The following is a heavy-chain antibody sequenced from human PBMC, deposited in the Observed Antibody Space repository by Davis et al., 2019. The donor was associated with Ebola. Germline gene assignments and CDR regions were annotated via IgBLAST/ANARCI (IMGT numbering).Heavy chain of an antibody. CDR1: GYNFMYYG. CDR2: ISAYNDNT. CDR3: ARDRRLIVVVPTATWFAP. D-gene: IGHD2-2*01. J-gene: IGHJ5*02. V-gene: IGHV1-18*01. Sequence: ASVKVSCKTSGYNFMYYGISWVRQAPGQGLEWMGWISAYNDNTNYAQNFQGRVTMTTDTSTSTAYMELRSLRSDDTAVYYCARDRRLIVVVPTATWFAPWGQGTLVTVSS.